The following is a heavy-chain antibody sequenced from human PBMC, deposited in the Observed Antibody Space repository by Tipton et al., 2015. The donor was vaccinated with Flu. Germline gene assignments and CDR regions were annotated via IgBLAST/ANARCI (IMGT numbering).Heavy chain of an antibody. D-gene: IGHD2-2*01. Sequence: TLSLTCAVYGGSFSAYYWSWIRQPPGKGLEWVGEINHSGTTNYNPSLTSRVTVSLDTSKNQFSLRLSSVTAADTALYYCARQGMPGLDVWGQGTTVTASS. CDR2: INHSGTT. V-gene: IGHV4-34*01. CDR1: GGSFSAYY. J-gene: IGHJ6*02. CDR3: ARQGMPGLDV.